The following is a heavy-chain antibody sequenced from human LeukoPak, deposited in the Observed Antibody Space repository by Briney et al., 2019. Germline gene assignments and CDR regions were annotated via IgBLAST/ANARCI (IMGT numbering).Heavy chain of an antibody. J-gene: IGHJ4*02. CDR1: GFTFRSYE. CDR3: ARAYGNFDY. D-gene: IGHD3-10*01. V-gene: IGHV3-48*03. Sequence: GGSLRLSCAASGFTFRSYEINWVRQAPGKGLEWVSYISISGSSMHYADSVKGRFTISRDNAKNSLSLQMNSLRAEDTAVYYCARAYGNFDYWGQGTLVTVSS. CDR2: ISISGSSM.